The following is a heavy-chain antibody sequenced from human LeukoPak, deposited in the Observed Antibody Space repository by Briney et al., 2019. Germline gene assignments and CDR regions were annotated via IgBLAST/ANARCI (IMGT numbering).Heavy chain of an antibody. CDR3: ARRAGAYSHPYDY. CDR1: GFTFSSYG. V-gene: IGHV3-33*08. J-gene: IGHJ4*02. CDR2: IRSDGSNK. D-gene: IGHD4/OR15-4a*01. Sequence: GGSLRLSCAASGFTFSSYGMHWVRQAPGKGLEWMAFIRSDGSNKYYADSVKGRFTISRDNSKNTLYLQMNSLRADDTAVYYCARRAGAYSHPYDYWGQGTLVTVSS.